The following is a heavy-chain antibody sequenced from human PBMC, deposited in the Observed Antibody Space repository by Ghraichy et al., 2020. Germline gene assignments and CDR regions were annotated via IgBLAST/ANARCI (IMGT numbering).Heavy chain of an antibody. V-gene: IGHV4-34*01. D-gene: IGHD5-24*01. CDR2: INHSGST. CDR1: GGSFSGYY. Sequence: ESLNISCAVYGGSFSGYYWSWIRQPPGKGLEWIGEINHSGSTNYNPSLKSRVTISVDTSKNQFSLKLSSVTAADTAVYYCARLGHQRWLQLYYFDYWGQGTLVTVSS. CDR3: ARLGHQRWLQLYYFDY. J-gene: IGHJ4*02.